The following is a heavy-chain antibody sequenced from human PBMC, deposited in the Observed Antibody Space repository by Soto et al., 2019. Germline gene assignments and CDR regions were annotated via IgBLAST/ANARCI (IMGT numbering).Heavy chain of an antibody. V-gene: IGHV1-8*01. CDR2: MNPNSGNT. J-gene: IGHJ5*02. CDR1: GYTLTELS. CDR3: ARATRNLHSSGWYWFDP. D-gene: IGHD6-19*01. Sequence: ASVKVSCKVSGYTLTELSMHWVRQATGQGLEWMGWMNPNSGNTGYAQKFQGRVTMTRNTSISTAYMELSSLRSEDTAVYYCARATRNLHSSGWYWFDPWGQGTLVTVSS.